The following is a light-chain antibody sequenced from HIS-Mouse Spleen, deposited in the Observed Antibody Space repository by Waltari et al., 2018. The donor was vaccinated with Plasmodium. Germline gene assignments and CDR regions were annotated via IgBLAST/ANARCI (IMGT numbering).Light chain of an antibody. CDR1: QSVSSSY. J-gene: IGKJ1*01. V-gene: IGKV3-20*01. Sequence: EIVLTQSPGTLSLSPGERATLSCRASQSVSSSYLAWYQQKPGQAPRLLIYGASSRATGIPDRFSGSGSGTDFTLTISRLEPEDFAVYYCQQYGIPSRTFGQGTKVEIK. CDR2: GAS. CDR3: QQYGIPSRT.